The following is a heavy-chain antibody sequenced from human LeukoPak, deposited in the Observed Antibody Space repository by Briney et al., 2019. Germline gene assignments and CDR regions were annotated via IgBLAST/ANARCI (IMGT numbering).Heavy chain of an antibody. D-gene: IGHD5-24*01. Sequence: PSETLSLTCAVYGGSFSGYYWSWIRQPPGKGLEWIGEINHSGSTNYNPSLKSRVTISVDTSKNQFSLKLSSVTAADTAVYYCARVQMATDHHFDYWGQGTLVTVSS. CDR3: ARVQMATDHHFDY. V-gene: IGHV4-34*01. CDR1: GGSFSGYY. J-gene: IGHJ4*02. CDR2: INHSGST.